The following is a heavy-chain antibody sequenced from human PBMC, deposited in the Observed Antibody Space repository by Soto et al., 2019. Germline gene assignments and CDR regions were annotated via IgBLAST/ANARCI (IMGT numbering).Heavy chain of an antibody. Sequence: PVGSLRLSCTASGFAFSTYPLSWVRQAPGKGLEWVSALSGTGGAAYYPDSLKGRFTISRDNSKNTLYLQMNSLRAEDTAVYYCAKPVGYYDSSDYWGQGTPVTVSS. CDR1: GFAFSTYP. CDR3: AKPVGYYDSSDY. CDR2: LSGTGGAA. J-gene: IGHJ4*02. D-gene: IGHD3-22*01. V-gene: IGHV3-23*01.